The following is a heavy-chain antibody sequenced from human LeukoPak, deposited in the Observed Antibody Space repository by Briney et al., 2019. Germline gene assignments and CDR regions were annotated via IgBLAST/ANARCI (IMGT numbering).Heavy chain of an antibody. Sequence: SETLSLTCTVSGGSISSSSYYWGWIRQPPGKGLEWIGSIYYSGSTYYNPSLKSRVTISVDTSKNQFSLKVSSVTAADTALYYCARSPCSSGPYYYYYMDVWGKGTTVTISS. CDR2: IYYSGST. CDR1: GGSISSSSYY. J-gene: IGHJ6*03. CDR3: ARSPCSSGPYYYYYMDV. V-gene: IGHV4-39*07. D-gene: IGHD6-19*01.